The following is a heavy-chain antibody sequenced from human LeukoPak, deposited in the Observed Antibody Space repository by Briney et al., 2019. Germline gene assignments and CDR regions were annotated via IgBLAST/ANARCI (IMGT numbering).Heavy chain of an antibody. CDR1: GGSINSGSYY. CDR3: ARDGGRQLVRRLGAFDI. D-gene: IGHD6-13*01. CDR2: IYYSGST. J-gene: IGHJ3*02. V-gene: IGHV4-39*07. Sequence: SETLSLTCTVSGGSINSGSYYWGWIRQPPGKGLEWIGSIYYSGSTYYNPSLKSRVTISVDTAKNQFSLKLSSVTAADTAVYYCARDGGRQLVRRLGAFDIWGQGTMVTVSS.